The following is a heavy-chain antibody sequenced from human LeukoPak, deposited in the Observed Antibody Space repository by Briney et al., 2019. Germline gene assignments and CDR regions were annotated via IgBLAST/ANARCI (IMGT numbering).Heavy chain of an antibody. Sequence: GGSLRLSCAASGFTFSSYSMNWVRQAPGKGLEWVSSISSSSSYMYYADSVKGRFTISRDNAKNSLYLQMNSLRAEDTAVYYCARVRYNWNYGAFDIWGQGTMVTVSS. CDR3: ARVRYNWNYGAFDI. CDR2: ISSSSSYM. V-gene: IGHV3-21*01. D-gene: IGHD1-7*01. J-gene: IGHJ3*02. CDR1: GFTFSSYS.